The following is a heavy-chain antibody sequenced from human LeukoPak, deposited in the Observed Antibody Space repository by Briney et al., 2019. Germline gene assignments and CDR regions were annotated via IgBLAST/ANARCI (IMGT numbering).Heavy chain of an antibody. J-gene: IGHJ5*02. CDR3: ARSYYQLLAMAWFDP. V-gene: IGHV4-34*01. D-gene: IGHD2-2*01. Sequence: PSETLSLTCAVYGGSFSGYYWSWIRQPPGKGLEWIGEINHSGSTNYNPSLKSRVTISVDTSKNQFSLKLSSVTAADTAVYYCARSYYQLLAMAWFDPWGQGTLVTVSS. CDR1: GGSFSGYY. CDR2: INHSGST.